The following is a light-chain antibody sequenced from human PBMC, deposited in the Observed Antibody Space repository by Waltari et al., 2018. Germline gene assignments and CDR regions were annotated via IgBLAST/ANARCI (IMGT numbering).Light chain of an antibody. V-gene: IGKV1-39*01. CDR1: QSITSS. CDR2: AAS. CDR3: QQSYSTPYT. Sequence: DIQMTQSPSSLSASVGDRVTITCRASQSITSSLNWYQQKPGKAPKLLIYAASSLQSRVPSRFSGSGSGTDFTLTISRLQPEDFATYYCQQSYSTPYTFGQGTKLEIK. J-gene: IGKJ2*01.